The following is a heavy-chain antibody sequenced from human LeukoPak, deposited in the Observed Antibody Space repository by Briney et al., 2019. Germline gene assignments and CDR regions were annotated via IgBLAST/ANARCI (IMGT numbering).Heavy chain of an antibody. J-gene: IGHJ4*02. CDR2: LFDSVNT. V-gene: IGHV4-59*11. D-gene: IGHD5-18*01. CDR3: ATIKRGSIFGYFDF. CDR1: GGSISSHY. Sequence: SETLSLTCTVSGGSISSHYWSWIRQPPGEELEWIAYLFDSVNTKDNPSLKSRLTLSADTSKNQFSLRLSSVTAADTAVYYCATIKRGSIFGYFDFWGQGIKVTVSS.